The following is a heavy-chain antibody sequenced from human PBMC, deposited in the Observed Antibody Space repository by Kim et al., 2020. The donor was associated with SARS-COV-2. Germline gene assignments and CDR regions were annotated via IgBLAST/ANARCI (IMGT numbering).Heavy chain of an antibody. CDR2: IIPIFGTA. J-gene: IGHJ4*02. Sequence: SVKVSCKASGGTFSSYAISWVRQAPGQGLEWMGGIIPIFGTANYAQKFQGRVTITADESTSTAYMELSSLRSEDTAVYYCAREYFHHSSGWYVERSGEGFDYWGQGTLVTVSS. CDR1: GGTFSSYA. CDR3: AREYFHHSSGWYVERSGEGFDY. D-gene: IGHD6-19*01. V-gene: IGHV1-69*13.